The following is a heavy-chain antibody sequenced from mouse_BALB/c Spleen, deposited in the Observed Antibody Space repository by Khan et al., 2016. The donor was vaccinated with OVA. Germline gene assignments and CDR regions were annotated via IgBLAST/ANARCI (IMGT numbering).Heavy chain of an antibody. CDR3: ARQPGYYEGSAMDY. CDR2: ISSGGSYT. Sequence: EVQLVESGGDLVKPGGSLKLSCAASGFTFSSYGMSWVRQTPDKRLEWVAAISSGGSYTYYPDSLKGRVTITRDNAKNTLYLQMSSLKSEDTAMYYCARQPGYYEGSAMDYWGQGTSVTVSS. D-gene: IGHD2-3*01. CDR1: GFTFSSYG. J-gene: IGHJ4*01. V-gene: IGHV5-6*01.